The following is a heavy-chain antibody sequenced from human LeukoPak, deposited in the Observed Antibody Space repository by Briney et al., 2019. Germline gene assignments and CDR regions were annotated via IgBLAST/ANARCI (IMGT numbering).Heavy chain of an antibody. CDR1: GYTFTGYY. CDR2: INPNSGGT. Sequence: ASVKVSCKASGYTFTGYYMHWVRQAPGRGLEWMGRINPNSGGTNYAQKFQGRVTMTRDTSISTAYMELSRLRSDDTAVYYCARDSYDYGGGWFDPWGQGTLVTVSS. V-gene: IGHV1-2*06. D-gene: IGHD4-17*01. CDR3: ARDSYDYGGGWFDP. J-gene: IGHJ5*02.